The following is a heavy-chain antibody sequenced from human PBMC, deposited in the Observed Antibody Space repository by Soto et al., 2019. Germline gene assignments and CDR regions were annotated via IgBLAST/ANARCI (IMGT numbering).Heavy chain of an antibody. D-gene: IGHD3-3*01. J-gene: IGHJ6*02. CDR2: ISCSGGST. CDR3: ANGPTIFGVVISYSYYYGLDV. CDR1: GLTLSNYA. V-gene: IGHV3-23*01. Sequence: PGGSLRLSSAASGLTLSNYAMSWVRQAPGKGLEWVSAISCSGGSTYYADSVKGRFTISRDNSKNTLYLQMSSLRADDTAVYFCANGPTIFGVVISYSYYYGLDVWGQGTTVTVSS.